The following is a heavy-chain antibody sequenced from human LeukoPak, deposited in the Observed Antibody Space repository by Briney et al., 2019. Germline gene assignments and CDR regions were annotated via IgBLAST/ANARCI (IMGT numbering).Heavy chain of an antibody. J-gene: IGHJ4*02. D-gene: IGHD3-3*01. CDR3: ARYDFWSGYRG. Sequence: PSETLSLTCAVYGGSFSGYYWSWIRQPPGKGLEWIGEINHSGSTNYNPSLKSRVTISVDTSKNQFSLKLSSVTAADTAVYYCARYDFWSGYRGWGQGTLVTVSS. CDR2: INHSGST. CDR1: GGSFSGYY. V-gene: IGHV4-34*01.